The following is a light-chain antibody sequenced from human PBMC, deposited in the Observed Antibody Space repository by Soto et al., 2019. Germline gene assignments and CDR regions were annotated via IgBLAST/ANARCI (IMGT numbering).Light chain of an antibody. Sequence: EIVLTQSPGTLSLSPGERATLSCRASQSVSSSYFAWYQQKPAQAPRLLIFGASNRATGIPDRFSGSGSGTDCTLTISRLEPEDFAVYYCQQYGTSPPGTFGQGTKVEIK. CDR2: GAS. J-gene: IGKJ1*01. CDR3: QQYGTSPPGT. V-gene: IGKV3-20*01. CDR1: QSVSSSY.